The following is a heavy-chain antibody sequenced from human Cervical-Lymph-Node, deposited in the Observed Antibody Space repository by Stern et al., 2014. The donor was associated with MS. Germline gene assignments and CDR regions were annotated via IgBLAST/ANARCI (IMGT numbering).Heavy chain of an antibody. V-gene: IGHV1-8*01. D-gene: IGHD4/OR15-4a*01. Sequence: VQLVESGAEVRKPGASVKVSCEASGYTFSSPDINWVRQATGQGLEWMGGMSPKCDNASYGQKFQGRVTMTSNTSINTAYLELSSLRPDDTAVYYCARERHTYGAADYWGQGTLVTVSS. CDR2: MSPKCDNA. J-gene: IGHJ4*02. CDR1: GYTFSSPD. CDR3: ARERHTYGAADY.